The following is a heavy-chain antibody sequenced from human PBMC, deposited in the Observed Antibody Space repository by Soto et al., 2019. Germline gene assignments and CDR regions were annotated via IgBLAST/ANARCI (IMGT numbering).Heavy chain of an antibody. CDR2: INAGNGNT. CDR3: ARGSTIFGVAPSAGVYNWFDP. V-gene: IGHV1-3*01. CDR1: GYTFTSYA. Sequence: GASVKVSCKASGYTFTSYAMHWVRQAPGQRLEWMGWINAGNGNTKYSQKFQGRVTITRDTSASTAYMELSSLRSEDTAVYYCARGSTIFGVAPSAGVYNWFDPRGQRTLVTVSS. D-gene: IGHD3-3*01. J-gene: IGHJ5*02.